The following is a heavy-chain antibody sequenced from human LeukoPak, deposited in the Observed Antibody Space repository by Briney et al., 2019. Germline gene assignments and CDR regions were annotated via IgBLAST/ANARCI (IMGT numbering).Heavy chain of an antibody. CDR2: ISWNSGSI. Sequence: GGSLRLSCAASGFTFDDYAMHWVRQAPGKGLEWVSGISWNSGSIGYADSVKGRFTISRDNAKNSLYLQMNSLRAEDTALYYCAKAQDGPTPDTAMALWGQGTLVTVSS. J-gene: IGHJ4*02. CDR3: AKAQDGPTPDTAMAL. V-gene: IGHV3-9*01. D-gene: IGHD5-18*01. CDR1: GFTFDDYA.